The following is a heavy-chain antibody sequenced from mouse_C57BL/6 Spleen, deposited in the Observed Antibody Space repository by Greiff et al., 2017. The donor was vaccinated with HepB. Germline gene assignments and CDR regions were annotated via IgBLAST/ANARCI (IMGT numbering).Heavy chain of an antibody. J-gene: IGHJ4*01. V-gene: IGHV5-17*01. CDR2: ISSGSSTI. CDR3: ARPGAFYAMDY. Sequence: EVQRVESGGGLVKPGGSLKLSCAASGFTFSDYGMHWVRQAPEKGLEWVAYISSGSSTIYYADTVKGRFTISRDNAKNTLFLQMTSLRSEDTAMYYCARPGAFYAMDYWGQGTSVTVSS. CDR1: GFTFSDYG.